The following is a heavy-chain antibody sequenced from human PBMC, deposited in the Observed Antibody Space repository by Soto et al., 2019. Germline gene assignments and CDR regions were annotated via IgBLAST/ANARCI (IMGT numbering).Heavy chain of an antibody. CDR1: GFNFPNYG. Sequence: PGGSLRLSCAASGFNFPNYGLGWVRQAPGKGLEWVSFLGSNPRTIYYSDSVKGRFTIPRDNARTSLYLQMDSLRDEDTALYYCARGYGAADYWGRGTLVTVSS. V-gene: IGHV3-11*04. J-gene: IGHJ4*02. CDR2: LGSNPRTI. D-gene: IGHD4-17*01. CDR3: ARGYGAADY.